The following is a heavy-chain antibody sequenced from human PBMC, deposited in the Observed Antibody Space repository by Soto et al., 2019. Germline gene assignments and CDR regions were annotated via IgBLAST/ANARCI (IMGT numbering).Heavy chain of an antibody. Sequence: QVQLLQSGAEVKKPGSSMNVSCKTLGGTFSSHAVNWLRQAPGHRFEWIGGIIPLFGATNFAQKFQGRVTITADRSTNTVYLALSSLRLEDTALYYCARVAPVGSGWFDPWGQGTLVTVSS. J-gene: IGHJ5*02. CDR3: ARVAPVGSGWFDP. CDR1: GGTFSSHA. D-gene: IGHD1-26*01. CDR2: IIPLFGAT. V-gene: IGHV1-69*06.